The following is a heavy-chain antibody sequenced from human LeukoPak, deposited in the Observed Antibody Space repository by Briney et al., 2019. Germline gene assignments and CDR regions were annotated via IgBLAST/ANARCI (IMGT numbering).Heavy chain of an antibody. CDR2: IYTSGST. D-gene: IGHD3-3*01. CDR3: ARARAGVSGWFDR. V-gene: IGHV4-61*02. CDR1: GGSISSGSYY. J-gene: IGHJ5*02. Sequence: PSETLSLTCTVSGGSISSGSYYWSWIRQPAGKGLEWIGRIYTSGSTNYNPSLKSRFTISVETSKNQFSLKMSSVAAADAAVYYCARARAGVSGWFDRWGQGTLVTVSS.